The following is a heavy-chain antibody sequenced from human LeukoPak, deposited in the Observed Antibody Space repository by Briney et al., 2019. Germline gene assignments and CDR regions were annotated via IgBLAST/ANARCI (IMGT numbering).Heavy chain of an antibody. CDR1: GGTFSSYT. J-gene: IGHJ4*02. CDR3: ARDRTPIVVVPAAIPCLSG. D-gene: IGHD2-2*02. V-gene: IGHV1-69*04. CDR2: IIPILGIA. Sequence: SSMKVSCKASGGTFSSYTISWVRQAPGQGLEWMGRIIPILGIANYAQKFQGRVTITADKSTSTAYMELSSLRSEDTAVYYCARDRTPIVVVPAAIPCLSGWGQGTLVTVSS.